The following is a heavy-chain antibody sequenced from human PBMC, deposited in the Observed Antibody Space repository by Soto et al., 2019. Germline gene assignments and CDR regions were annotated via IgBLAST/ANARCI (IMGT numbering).Heavy chain of an antibody. D-gene: IGHD2-15*01. V-gene: IGHV3-33*01. CDR3: ARGGTYCSGGSCYPHFDY. Sequence: QVQLVESGGGVVQPGRSLRLSCAASGFTFSSYGMHWVRQAPGKGLEWVAVIWYDGSNKYYADSVKGRFTISRDNSKNTLYLQMNSLRAEDTAGYYCARGGTYCSGGSCYPHFDYWGQGTLVTVSS. CDR1: GFTFSSYG. J-gene: IGHJ4*02. CDR2: IWYDGSNK.